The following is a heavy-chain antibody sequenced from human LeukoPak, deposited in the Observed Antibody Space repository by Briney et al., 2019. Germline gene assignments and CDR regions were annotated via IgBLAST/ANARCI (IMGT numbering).Heavy chain of an antibody. CDR1: GGTFSSYA. CDR2: MNPNSGNT. Sequence: ASVKVSCKASGGTFSSYAVSWVRQATGQGLEWMGWMNPNSGNTGYAQKFQGRVTMTRDTSTSTVYMELSSLRSEDTAVYYCARGNYYDSSGYYSVYWGQGTLVTVSS. CDR3: ARGNYYDSSGYYSVY. J-gene: IGHJ4*02. V-gene: IGHV1-8*02. D-gene: IGHD3-22*01.